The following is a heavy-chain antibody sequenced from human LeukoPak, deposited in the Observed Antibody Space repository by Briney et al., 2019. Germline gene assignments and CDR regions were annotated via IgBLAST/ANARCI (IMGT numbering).Heavy chain of an antibody. D-gene: IGHD3-22*01. Sequence: PGGSLRLSCAASGFTFSSYGMHWVRQAPGKGLEWVAVISYDGGNKYYADSVKGRFTISRDNSKNTLYLQMNSLRAEDTAVYYCAKDQNDYYDSSGYYYDPYFDYWGQGTLVTVSS. V-gene: IGHV3-30*18. CDR2: ISYDGGNK. CDR1: GFTFSSYG. J-gene: IGHJ4*02. CDR3: AKDQNDYYDSSGYYYDPYFDY.